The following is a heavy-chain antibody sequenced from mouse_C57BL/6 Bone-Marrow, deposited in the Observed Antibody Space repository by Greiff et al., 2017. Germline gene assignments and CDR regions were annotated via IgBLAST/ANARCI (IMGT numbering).Heavy chain of an antibody. CDR1: GYTFTSYW. D-gene: IGHD2-4*01. CDR3: ARDDYDVYYAMDY. V-gene: IGHV1-50*01. Sequence: QVQLQQPGAELVKPGASVKLSCKASGYTFTSYWMQWVKQRPGQGLEWIGEIDPSDSYTNYNQKFKSKATLTVDTSSSTAYMQLSSLTSEDSAVYYCARDDYDVYYAMDYWGQGTSVTVSS. J-gene: IGHJ4*01. CDR2: IDPSDSYT.